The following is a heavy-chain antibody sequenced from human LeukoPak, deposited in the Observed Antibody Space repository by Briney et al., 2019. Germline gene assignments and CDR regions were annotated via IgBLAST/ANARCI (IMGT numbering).Heavy chain of an antibody. Sequence: SETLSLTCTVPGDSISSYYWIWIRQPPGKGLEWIGYMYHSGSINYSPSLKSRVTISIDTSKNQFSLRLTSVTAADTAVYYCAATINRDYGDTNLDYWGQGTLVTVSS. D-gene: IGHD4-17*01. CDR1: GDSISSYY. CDR3: AATINRDYGDTNLDY. J-gene: IGHJ4*02. CDR2: MYHSGSI. V-gene: IGHV4-59*01.